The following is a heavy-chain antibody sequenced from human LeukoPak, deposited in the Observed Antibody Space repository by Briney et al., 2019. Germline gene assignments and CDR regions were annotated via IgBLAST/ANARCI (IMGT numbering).Heavy chain of an antibody. J-gene: IGHJ5*02. V-gene: IGHV4-59*01. CDR1: GGSISSYY. Sequence: PSETLSLTCTVSGGSISSYYWSWLRQPPGKGLEWIGYIYYSGSTNYNPSLKSRVTISVDTSKNQFSLKLSSVTAADTAVYYCARSGRDKYSGWFDPWGQGTLVTVSS. CDR3: ARSGRDKYSGWFDP. CDR2: IYYSGST. D-gene: IGHD6-6*01.